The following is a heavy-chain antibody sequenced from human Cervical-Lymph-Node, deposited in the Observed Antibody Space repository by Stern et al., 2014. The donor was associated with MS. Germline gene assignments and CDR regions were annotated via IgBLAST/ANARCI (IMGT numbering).Heavy chain of an antibody. CDR2: ITTTSNSI. J-gene: IGHJ4*02. Sequence: EVQLLESGGGLVQPGESLRLSCATSGFTFSSYTVNWVRQAPGKGLEWVSSITTTSNSIYYADSVQGRFTISRDSAKNSVYLQMNSLRDEDTAVYYCVRSWHYFDYWGQGSLVTVSS. V-gene: IGHV3-48*02. CDR1: GFTFSSYT. CDR3: VRSWHYFDY. D-gene: IGHD5-24*01.